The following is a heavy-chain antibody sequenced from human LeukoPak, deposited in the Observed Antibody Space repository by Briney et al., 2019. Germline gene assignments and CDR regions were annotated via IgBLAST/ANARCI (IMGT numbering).Heavy chain of an antibody. J-gene: IGHJ4*02. Sequence: PGASLRLSCAASGFTFSNYAMSWVRQAPGKGLEWVSAIGGRGGGTYYADSVKGRFTVSRDNSKNTLYLQMNSLRAEDTAVYYCARDGFGELNNDYWGQGTLVTVSS. CDR1: GFTFSNYA. V-gene: IGHV3-23*01. D-gene: IGHD3-10*01. CDR3: ARDGFGELNNDY. CDR2: IGGRGGGT.